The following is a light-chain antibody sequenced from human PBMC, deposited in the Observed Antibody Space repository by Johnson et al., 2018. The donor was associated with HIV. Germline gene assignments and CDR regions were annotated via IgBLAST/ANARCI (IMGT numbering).Light chain of an antibody. V-gene: IGLV1-51*02. CDR2: ENN. Sequence: QSILTQPPSVSAAPGQMVSISCSGSSSNIGKNYVSWYQQLPGTAPKLLIYENNKRPSGIPDRFSGSKSGTSATLGITGLQTGDEADYYCGTWDSSLSAYVFGTGTKVTGL. CDR3: GTWDSSLSAYV. CDR1: SSNIGKNY. J-gene: IGLJ1*01.